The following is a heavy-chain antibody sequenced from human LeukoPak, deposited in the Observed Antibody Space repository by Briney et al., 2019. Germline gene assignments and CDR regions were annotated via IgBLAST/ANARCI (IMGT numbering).Heavy chain of an antibody. D-gene: IGHD3-9*01. CDR1: GYTFTDYY. J-gene: IGHJ4*02. CDR3: ARDNDWGPDF. CDR2: IHPNSGVT. V-gene: IGHV1-2*02. Sequence: ASVTLSCTASGYTFTDYYMNWVRQAPGQGLEWMAWIHPNSGVTNYAQKFQGTVTMTRDTSISTVYTELNRLTSDDTATDYCARDNDWGPDFWGQGTLVTVSS.